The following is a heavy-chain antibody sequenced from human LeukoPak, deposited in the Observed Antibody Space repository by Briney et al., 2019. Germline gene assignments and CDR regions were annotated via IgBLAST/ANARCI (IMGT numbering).Heavy chain of an antibody. CDR1: GGSISSYY. D-gene: IGHD3-10*01. J-gene: IGHJ4*02. V-gene: IGHV4-4*07. CDR2: IYTSGST. CDR3: ARVGQWFGELFFGY. Sequence: NSSETLSLTCTVSGGSISSYYWSWIRQPAGKGLEWIGRIYTSGSTNYNPSLKSRVTMSVDTSKNQFSLKLSSVTAADTAVYYCARVGQWFGELFFGYWGQGTLVTVSS.